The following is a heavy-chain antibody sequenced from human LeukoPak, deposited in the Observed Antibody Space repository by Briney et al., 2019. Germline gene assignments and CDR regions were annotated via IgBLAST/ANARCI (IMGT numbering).Heavy chain of an antibody. V-gene: IGHV3-23*01. CDR2: ICGGSDIT. CDR3: AKSTGGTCYSGIDY. Sequence: GGSLRLSCAASGFTFTNYAMNWVRQAPGKGLEWVSVICGGSDITQYAASVKGRFTISRDTSKNILYLQMNSLRDEDTALYYCAKSTGGTCYSGIDYWGQGNLVTVSS. CDR1: GFTFTNYA. D-gene: IGHD2-15*01. J-gene: IGHJ4*02.